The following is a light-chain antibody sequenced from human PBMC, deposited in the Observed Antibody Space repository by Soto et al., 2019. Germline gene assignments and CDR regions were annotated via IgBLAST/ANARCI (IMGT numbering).Light chain of an antibody. CDR3: QHFKSYPWT. CDR1: QSLSRS. J-gene: IGKJ1*01. V-gene: IGKV1-5*03. Sequence: DIHLTQSPSTLSASVGDRVTITCRASQSLSRSLAWYQQKPGKAPQLLIYKASNLETGVPSRFSGSGSGTEFTLAISSLQPDDYASYFCQHFKSYPWTFVQGTKVEIK. CDR2: KAS.